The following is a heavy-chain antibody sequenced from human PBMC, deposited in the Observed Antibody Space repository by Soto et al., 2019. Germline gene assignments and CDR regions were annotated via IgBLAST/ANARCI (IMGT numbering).Heavy chain of an antibody. Sequence: EVQLVQSGTEVKKPGESLKISCKGSGNSFTTYWIGWVRQMAGQGMEWMGIIYPGDSDARYSPSFQGQVTISADRSISTAYLQWSSLKASDTAMYYCARRYCSSTSCYWDYWGQGTLVTVSS. D-gene: IGHD2-2*01. J-gene: IGHJ4*02. CDR3: ARRYCSSTSCYWDY. CDR2: IYPGDSDA. V-gene: IGHV5-51*03. CDR1: GNSFTTYW.